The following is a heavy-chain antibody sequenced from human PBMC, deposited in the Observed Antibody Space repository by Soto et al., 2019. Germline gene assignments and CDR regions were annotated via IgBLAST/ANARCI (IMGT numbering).Heavy chain of an antibody. CDR2: IRSGGDYI. V-gene: IGHV3-21*06. Sequence: EVQVVESGGGLVKPGGSLRLSCAASGFAFSPYGMNWVRQAPGKGLEWVSSIRSGGDYIFYADYVKGRFTISRDNAKNSLYLQRNSLRDEDAAVYYCARVGGSCSTASCFAYFDSWGQGTLVTVSS. D-gene: IGHD2-2*01. CDR1: GFAFSPYG. CDR3: ARVGGSCSTASCFAYFDS. J-gene: IGHJ4*02.